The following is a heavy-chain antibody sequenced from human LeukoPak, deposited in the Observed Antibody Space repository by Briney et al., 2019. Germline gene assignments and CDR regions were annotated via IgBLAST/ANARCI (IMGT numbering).Heavy chain of an antibody. D-gene: IGHD3-10*01. CDR3: AKDQGRSGSYYPFDY. V-gene: IGHV3-23*01. J-gene: IGHJ4*02. Sequence: GGSLRLSCAASGFTFSSYAMSWVRQAPGKGLEWVSAISGSGGSTYYADSVKGRFTIPRDNSKNTLYLQMNSLRAEDTAVYYCAKDQGRSGSYYPFDYWGQGTLVTVSS. CDR1: GFTFSSYA. CDR2: ISGSGGST.